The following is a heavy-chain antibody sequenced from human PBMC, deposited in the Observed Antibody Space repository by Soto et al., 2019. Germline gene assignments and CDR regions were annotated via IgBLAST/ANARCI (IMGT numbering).Heavy chain of an antibody. CDR2: IIPIFGKA. J-gene: IGHJ4*02. D-gene: IGHD1-26*01. CDR3: ARDGGRHSGGIDY. CDR1: GGTFSSYS. Sequence: QVQLVQSGAEVKKPGSSVKVSCKASGGTFSSYSINWVRQAPGQGLEWMGEIIPIFGKANYAQKFQGRVMITAGESTSTAYMVLSSLRSEDTAVYYCARDGGRHSGGIDYWGQGTLVTVSS. V-gene: IGHV1-69*01.